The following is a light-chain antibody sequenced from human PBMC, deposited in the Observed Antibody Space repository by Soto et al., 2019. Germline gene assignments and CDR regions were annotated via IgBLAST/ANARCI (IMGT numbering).Light chain of an antibody. Sequence: AIQLTQSPSSLSASVGDRVTITCRASQGISSALAWNHQKPGKAPKLLIYDASSLDSGVPSRFSGSGSGTDFTLTISSLQPEDFATSYCQQFNSYPITFGQGTRLEIK. V-gene: IGKV1-13*02. CDR3: QQFNSYPIT. CDR1: QGISSA. J-gene: IGKJ5*01. CDR2: DAS.